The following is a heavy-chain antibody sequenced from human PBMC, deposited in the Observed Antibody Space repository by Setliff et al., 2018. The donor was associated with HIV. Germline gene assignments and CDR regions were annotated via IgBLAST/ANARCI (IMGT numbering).Heavy chain of an antibody. Sequence: SETLSLTCTVSGDSISRGSYYWGWFRQPAGKGLEWIGRIYTSGSTNYNPSLESRVTISLDTSKNQFSLKLSSVTAADTAVYYCAREDYYDSSGDAFDIWGQGTMVTVSS. V-gene: IGHV4-61*02. CDR2: IYTSGST. CDR3: AREDYYDSSGDAFDI. J-gene: IGHJ3*02. CDR1: GDSISRGSYY. D-gene: IGHD3-22*01.